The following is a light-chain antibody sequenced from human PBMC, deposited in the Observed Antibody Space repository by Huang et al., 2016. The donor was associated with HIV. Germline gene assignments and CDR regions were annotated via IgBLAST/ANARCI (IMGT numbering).Light chain of an antibody. V-gene: IGKV1-39*01. CDR1: ETVTTY. CDR3: LQTFTKGDFT. CDR2: TSS. Sequence: DIQMTQSPSSLSASVGDRVTITCRASETVTTYLSWYQQKPGKAPKLLIHTSSTLHRGVPSRFSGSRSGTHFTLTISSLQPEDFATYYCLQTFTKGDFTFGPGTRVEIK. J-gene: IGKJ3*01.